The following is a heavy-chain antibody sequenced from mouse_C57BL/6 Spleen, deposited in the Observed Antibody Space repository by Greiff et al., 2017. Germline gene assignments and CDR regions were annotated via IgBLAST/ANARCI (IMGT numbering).Heavy chain of an antibody. D-gene: IGHD2-5*01. CDR2: IYPNSGGT. V-gene: IGHV1-72*01. CDR3: ARPYYSNYGWYFDV. J-gene: IGHJ1*03. Sequence: VQLQQPGAELVKPGASVKLSCKASGYTFTSYWMHWVKQRPGRGLEWIGRIYPNSGGTKYNEKFKSKATLTVDKPSSTAYMQLSSLTSEDSAVSDCARPYYSNYGWYFDVWGTGTTVTVSS. CDR1: GYTFTSYW.